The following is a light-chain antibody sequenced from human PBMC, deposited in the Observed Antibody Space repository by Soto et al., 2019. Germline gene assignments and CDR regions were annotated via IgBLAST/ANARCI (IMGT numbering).Light chain of an antibody. J-gene: IGLJ1*01. CDR1: SSDVGSYNL. V-gene: IGLV2-23*02. Sequence: QSVLTQPASVSGSPGQSITISCTGTSSDVGSYNLVSWYQQHPGKAPKLMIYEVSKRPSGVSNRFSGSKSGNTASLTISGLQAEDEAEYYCCSYAGSSCYVFGTGTKVTVL. CDR3: CSYAGSSCYV. CDR2: EVS.